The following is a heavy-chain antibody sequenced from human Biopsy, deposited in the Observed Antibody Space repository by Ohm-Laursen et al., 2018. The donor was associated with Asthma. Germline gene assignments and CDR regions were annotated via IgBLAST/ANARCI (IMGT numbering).Heavy chain of an antibody. J-gene: IGHJ6*02. CDR1: PGSFSGFF. CDR2: TNERGVT. V-gene: IGHV4-34*01. CDR3: ARGPELDV. Sequence: SDTLSLTCYVYPGSFSGFFWTWIRQSPGKGLEWIGETNERGVTNNNPSLKSRVIISIDTYWNRVSLKLTSVTAADTAAYYCARGPELDVWGQGTAVTVSS.